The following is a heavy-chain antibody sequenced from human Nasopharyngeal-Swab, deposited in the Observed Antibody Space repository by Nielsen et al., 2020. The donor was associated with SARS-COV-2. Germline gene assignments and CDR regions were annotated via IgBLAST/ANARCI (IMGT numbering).Heavy chain of an antibody. CDR3: ARSVGSYYGQGAFDI. CDR1: GFTFGDYA. J-gene: IGHJ3*02. CDR2: IRGKTYGGAP. D-gene: IGHD1-26*01. V-gene: IGHV3-49*01. Sequence: GESLKISCTTSGFTFGDYAMSWFRQAPGKGLEWVGFIRGKTYGGAPEYAASVKGRFTISRDGAESIAYLQMNSLETEDTAVYYCARSVGSYYGQGAFDIWGQGTMVTVSS.